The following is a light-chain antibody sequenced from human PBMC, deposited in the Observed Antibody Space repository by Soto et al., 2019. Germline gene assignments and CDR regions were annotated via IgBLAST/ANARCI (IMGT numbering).Light chain of an antibody. V-gene: IGKV3-20*01. CDR1: QSVSNNY. Sequence: EIVLTQSPGTLSVSPGESATLSCRASQSVSNNYLAWYQQKPGQAPRLLIYAASNRATGIQDRFSGSGSGTEFTLTISRLEPEDFAVYYCKQYGSSGTCGQGTKVDIK. CDR2: AAS. J-gene: IGKJ1*01. CDR3: KQYGSSGT.